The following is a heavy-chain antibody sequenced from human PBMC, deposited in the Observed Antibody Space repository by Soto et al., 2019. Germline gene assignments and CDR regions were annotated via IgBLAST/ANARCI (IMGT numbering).Heavy chain of an antibody. CDR2: INNSGST. Sequence: SKTLSLTCAVSGGPLTNYYWSWIRQPPGMRLEWIGEINNSGSTNYNPSLESRVTISVDTSKNQFSLKVSSVTAADTAVYYCARNDYGDYALGFWFDPWGQGTLVTVSS. CDR1: GGPLTNYY. CDR3: ARNDYGDYALGFWFDP. V-gene: IGHV4-34*01. D-gene: IGHD4-17*01. J-gene: IGHJ5*02.